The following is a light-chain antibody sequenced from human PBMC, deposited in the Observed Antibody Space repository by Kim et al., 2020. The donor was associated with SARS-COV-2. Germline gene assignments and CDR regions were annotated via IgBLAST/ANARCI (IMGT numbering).Light chain of an antibody. CDR2: QDS. Sequence: SVSPGQPASITCSGDKLGDKYACWCQQKPGQSPVLVIYQDSKRPSGIPERFSGSNSGNTATLTISGTQAMDEADYYCQAWDSSTAVFGGGTQLTVL. CDR1: KLGDKY. J-gene: IGLJ2*01. V-gene: IGLV3-1*01. CDR3: QAWDSSTAV.